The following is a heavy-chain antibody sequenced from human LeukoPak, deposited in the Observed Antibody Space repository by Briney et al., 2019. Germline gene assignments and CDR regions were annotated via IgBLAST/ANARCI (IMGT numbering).Heavy chain of an antibody. D-gene: IGHD1-26*01. Sequence: GEPLNFSGQAYGYSFTSYWFGWLGRMPGKGLEWTEIIFPGDSDTRYSPSFRGQVTISADKSISTAYLQWSSLKASDTAMYYCARQVIGGSYWDYYYYYMDVWGKGTTVTVSS. CDR3: ARQVIGGSYWDYYYYYMDV. J-gene: IGHJ6*03. CDR2: IFPGDSDT. CDR1: GYSFTSYW. V-gene: IGHV5-51*01.